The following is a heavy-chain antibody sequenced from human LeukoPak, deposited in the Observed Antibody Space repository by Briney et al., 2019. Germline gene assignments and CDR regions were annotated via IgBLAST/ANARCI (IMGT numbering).Heavy chain of an antibody. V-gene: IGHV3-48*01. D-gene: IGHD3-22*01. Sequence: GGSLRLSCSASGFISSSCSVNWVRQAPGKGLECVSHLSSSGTIFYADSVKGRFTISRDNADNSLSLQMNSLRVEDTAVYYCARGGGYRADDAFDLWGQGTMVIVSS. CDR3: ARGGGYRADDAFDL. CDR2: LSSSGTI. J-gene: IGHJ3*01. CDR1: GFISSSCS.